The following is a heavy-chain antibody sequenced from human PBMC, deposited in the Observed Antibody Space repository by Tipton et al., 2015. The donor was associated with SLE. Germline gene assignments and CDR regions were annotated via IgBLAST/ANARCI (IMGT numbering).Heavy chain of an antibody. CDR2: IYSGGST. D-gene: IGHD1-26*01. V-gene: IGHV3-66*01. J-gene: IGHJ4*02. Sequence: SLRLSCAASGFTVSSNYMSWVRQAPGKGLEWVSVIYSGGSTYYADSVKGRFTISRDNSKNTLYLQMNSLRAEDTAVYYCVGDNSGSYSDYWGQGTLVTVSS. CDR3: VGDNSGSYSDY. CDR1: GFTVSSNY.